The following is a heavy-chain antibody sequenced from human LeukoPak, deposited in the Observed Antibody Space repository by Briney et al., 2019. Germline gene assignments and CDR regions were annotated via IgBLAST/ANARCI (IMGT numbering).Heavy chain of an antibody. CDR2: ISGSGGST. Sequence: GGSLRLSCAASGFTFSSYAMSWVRQGPGQGLEWVSAISGSGGSTYYADSVKGRFTISRDNSKNTLYLQMNSLRAEDTAVYDCAKCFGSSWYRAWFDPWGEGTLVTVS. V-gene: IGHV3-23*01. D-gene: IGHD6-13*01. CDR1: GFTFSSYA. CDR3: AKCFGSSWYRAWFDP. J-gene: IGHJ5*02.